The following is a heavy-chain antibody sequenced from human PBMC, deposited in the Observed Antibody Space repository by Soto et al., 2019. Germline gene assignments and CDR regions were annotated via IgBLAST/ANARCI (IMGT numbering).Heavy chain of an antibody. CDR1: GGTFTSYS. V-gene: IGHV1-69*01. J-gene: IGHJ6*02. Sequence: QVQLEQSGAGVQRPGSSVKVSCRASGGTFTSYSINWVRRAPGQGPEWMGAVIPRFGTTTYAQRFEGRVTVTADASTSTVFMEMSGLRSEDTAVYFCARARIVAVSGRTGGYYYYAMDLWGQGTAVIVSS. CDR2: VIPRFGTT. D-gene: IGHD2-2*01. CDR3: ARARIVAVSGRTGGYYYYAMDL.